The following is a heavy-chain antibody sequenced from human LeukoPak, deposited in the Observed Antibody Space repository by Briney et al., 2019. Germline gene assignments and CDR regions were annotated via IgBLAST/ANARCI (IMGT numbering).Heavy chain of an antibody. V-gene: IGHV4-30-4*01. D-gene: IGHD4-17*01. J-gene: IGHJ2*01. CDR3: ARALVDYGDFDFDL. CDR2: IYYSGST. Sequence: SQTLSLTCTVSGGSISSGDYYWSWIRQHPGKGLEWIGYIYYSGSTYYNPSLKSRVTISVDTSKNQFSLKLSSVTAADTAVYYCARALVDYGDFDFDLWGRGTLVTVSS. CDR1: GGSISSGDYY.